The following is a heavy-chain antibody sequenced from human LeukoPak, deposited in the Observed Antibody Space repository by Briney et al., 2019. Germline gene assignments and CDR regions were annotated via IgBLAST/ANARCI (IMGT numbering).Heavy chain of an antibody. V-gene: IGHV4-39*07. CDR3: ARSTSSSWSYYYYYMDV. CDR1: GGSISSSSYY. CDR2: IYYSGST. J-gene: IGHJ6*03. D-gene: IGHD6-13*01. Sequence: PSETLSLTCTVSGGSISSSSYYWGWIRQPPGKGLEWIGSIYYSGSTNYNPSLKSRVTISVDTSKNQFSLKLSSVTAADTAVYYCARSTSSSWSYYYYYMDVWGKGTTVTISS.